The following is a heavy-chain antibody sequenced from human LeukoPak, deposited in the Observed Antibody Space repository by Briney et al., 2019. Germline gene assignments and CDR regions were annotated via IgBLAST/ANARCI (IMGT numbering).Heavy chain of an antibody. V-gene: IGHV3-64*01. Sequence: GGSLRLSCAASGFTFSDYAMHWVRQAPGKGLQYVSAIGSNGVSTYYANFVKGRFTISRDNSKNTLDLQMGSLRAEDMAVYYCARVGASGTFDIWGQGTMVTVSS. CDR2: IGSNGVST. CDR1: GFTFSDYA. CDR3: ARVGASGTFDI. J-gene: IGHJ3*02. D-gene: IGHD3-10*01.